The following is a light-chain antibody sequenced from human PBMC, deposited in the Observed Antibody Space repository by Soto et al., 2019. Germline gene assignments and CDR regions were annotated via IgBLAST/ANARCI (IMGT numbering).Light chain of an antibody. CDR3: SSYTSSSPLV. J-gene: IGLJ1*01. V-gene: IGLV2-14*01. Sequence: QSALTQPASVSGSPGQSITISCTGTSSDVGCYNYVAWYQQHPGKAPKLMIYEVSNRPSGVSNRFSGSKSGNTASLTISGLQAEDEADSYCSSYTSSSPLVFGPGTKLTVL. CDR2: EVS. CDR1: SSDVGCYNY.